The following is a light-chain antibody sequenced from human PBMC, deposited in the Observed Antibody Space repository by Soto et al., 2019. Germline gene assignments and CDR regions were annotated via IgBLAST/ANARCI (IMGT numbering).Light chain of an antibody. Sequence: SVLAQPRSVSGSPGQSVTISCTGTSSDVGGYNYVSWYQQHPGKAPKLMIYEARNRPSGVPDRFSGSKSGNTASLTISGLQAADEADYYCSLYTSENTYVFGTGTKVTVL. CDR2: EAR. V-gene: IGLV2-11*01. CDR3: SLYTSENTYV. J-gene: IGLJ1*01. CDR1: SSDVGGYNY.